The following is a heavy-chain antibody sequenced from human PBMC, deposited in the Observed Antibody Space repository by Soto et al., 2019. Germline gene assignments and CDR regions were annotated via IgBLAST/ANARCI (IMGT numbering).Heavy chain of an antibody. CDR3: AREDSIIIPAVSDF. J-gene: IGHJ4*02. Sequence: GGSLRLSCTVSGFYFNNYGINWVRQPPGKGLEWVSSVSKSDYTYYSDSVKGRFTISRDNAKNSVSLQMNSLRAEDAAVYYCAREDSIIIPAVSDFWGQGTLVTVSS. V-gene: IGHV3-21*03. CDR2: VSKSDYT. D-gene: IGHD2-2*01. CDR1: GFYFNNYG.